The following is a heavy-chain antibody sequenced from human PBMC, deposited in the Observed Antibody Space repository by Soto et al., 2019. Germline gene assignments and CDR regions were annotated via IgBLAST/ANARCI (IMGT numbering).Heavy chain of an antibody. Sequence: SETLPLTCTVSGGSISSYSWSWIRQPTGKGLEWIGHISHSGRTFYNTSLKSRATISVDRSKNQFSLKLSSVTAADTAVYYCARIAFSDYFDSSAYPDYWGQGTLVTVSS. CDR3: ARIAFSDYFDSSAYPDY. V-gene: IGHV4-30-2*01. CDR1: GGSISSYS. CDR2: ISHSGRT. D-gene: IGHD3-22*01. J-gene: IGHJ4*02.